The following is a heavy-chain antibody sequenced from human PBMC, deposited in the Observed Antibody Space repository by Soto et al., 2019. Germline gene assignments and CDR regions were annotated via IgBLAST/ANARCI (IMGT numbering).Heavy chain of an antibody. CDR1: GGTFSSYA. J-gene: IGHJ6*02. V-gene: IGHV1-69*13. Sequence: SVKVSCKASGGTFSSYAIGWVRQAPGQGLEWMGGIIPIFGTANYAQKFQGRVTITADESTSTAYMELSSLRSEDTAVYYCARDSDDSSGYYSRSLGMDVWGQGTTVTSP. CDR2: IIPIFGTA. CDR3: ARDSDDSSGYYSRSLGMDV. D-gene: IGHD3-22*01.